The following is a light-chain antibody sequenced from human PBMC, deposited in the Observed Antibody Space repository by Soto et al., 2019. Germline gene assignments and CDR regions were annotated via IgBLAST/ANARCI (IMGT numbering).Light chain of an antibody. CDR1: SSDVGGYNY. CDR2: EVS. J-gene: IGLJ1*01. Sequence: QSALTQPASVSGSPGQSITISCTGTSSDVGGYNYVSWYQQHPGKAPKLMIYEVSNRPSGVSNRFSGSKSGNTASLTISGLQAEDEADDSCSSYPSTSTLVFGTGTKLTVL. V-gene: IGLV2-14*01. CDR3: SSYPSTSTLV.